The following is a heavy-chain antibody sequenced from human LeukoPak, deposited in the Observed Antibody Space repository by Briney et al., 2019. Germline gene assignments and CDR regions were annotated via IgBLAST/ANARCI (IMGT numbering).Heavy chain of an antibody. V-gene: IGHV4-4*02. Sequence: PSETLSLTCAVSGGSISSSNWWSWVRQPPGKGLEWIGEIYHSGSTNYNPSLKSRVTISVDKSKNQFSLKLSSVTAADTAVYYCARGNAVSYYYYYYMDVWGKGTTVTISS. D-gene: IGHD1-1*01. CDR1: GGSISSSNW. CDR2: IYHSGST. J-gene: IGHJ6*03. CDR3: ARGNAVSYYYYYYMDV.